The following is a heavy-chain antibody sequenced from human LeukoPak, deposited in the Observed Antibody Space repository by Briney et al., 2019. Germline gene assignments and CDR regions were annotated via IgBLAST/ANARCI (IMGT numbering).Heavy chain of an antibody. CDR3: ARASTYYYDSSGYYYAYYFDY. V-gene: IGHV1-46*01. Sequence: GASVKVSCKASGYTFTSYYMHWVRQAPGQGLEWMGIINPSGGSTSYAQKFQGRVTMTRDMSTSTVYMELSSLRSEDTAVYYCARASTYYYDSSGYYYAYYFDYWGQGTLVTVSS. CDR2: INPSGGST. J-gene: IGHJ4*02. CDR1: GYTFTSYY. D-gene: IGHD3-22*01.